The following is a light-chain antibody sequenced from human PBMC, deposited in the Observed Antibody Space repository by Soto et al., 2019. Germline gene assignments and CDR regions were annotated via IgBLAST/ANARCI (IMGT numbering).Light chain of an antibody. CDR1: QGIHNS. CDR2: SAS. CDR3: QKYNSGLRT. J-gene: IGKJ4*01. V-gene: IGKV1-27*01. Sequence: QMTQSPSSLSASAGDRVTITCRARQGIHNSLAWYQQKPGKPPKLLMYSASTVQSGVPSRFSASGYGTEFTFTISSLQPEDVATYYCQKYNSGLRTFGGGTTVEIK.